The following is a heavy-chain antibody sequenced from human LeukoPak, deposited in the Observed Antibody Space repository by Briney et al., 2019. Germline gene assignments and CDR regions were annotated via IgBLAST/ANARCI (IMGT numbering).Heavy chain of an antibody. CDR1: GFTFSNYW. D-gene: IGHD1-1*01. V-gene: IGHV3-74*01. J-gene: IGHJ6*02. Sequence: GGSLRLSCAASGFTFSNYWMHWVRQEPGKGLVWVSQIDTEGSSTNYADSVKGRFTISRDNSKNTVYLLMGSLKAEDMAIYYCARWYNSLDVWGQGTTVTVSS. CDR3: ARWYNSLDV. CDR2: IDTEGSST.